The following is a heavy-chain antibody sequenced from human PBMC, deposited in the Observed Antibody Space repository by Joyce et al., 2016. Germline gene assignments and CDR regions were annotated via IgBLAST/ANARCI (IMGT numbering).Heavy chain of an antibody. CDR3: ARHHRSYSGSDDLDY. CDR1: GYIFSTHW. CDR2: IDPGDSET. V-gene: IGHV5-51*01. D-gene: IGHD5-12*01. Sequence: EVQLVQSGAEVKKPGESLKISCRGSGYIFSTHWIGWVRQMPGKGLEWMGIIDPGDSETRYSPPFQGQVTISADKSSDTAYLQWSSLKASDTGIYYCARHHRSYSGSDDLDYWGQGSLVTVSS. J-gene: IGHJ4*02.